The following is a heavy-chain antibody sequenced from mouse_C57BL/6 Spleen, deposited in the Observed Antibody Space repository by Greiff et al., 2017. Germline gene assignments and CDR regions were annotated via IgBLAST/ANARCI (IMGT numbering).Heavy chain of an antibody. Sequence: EVQRVESGPGLVKPSQSLSLTCSVTGYSITSGYYWNWIRQFPGNKLEWMGYIRYDGSTNYNPSLKNRISITRDTSKNQFFRKLNSVTTEDTATYYWAREGLRAWFAYWGQGTLVTVSA. J-gene: IGHJ3*01. CDR3: AREGLRAWFAY. D-gene: IGHD2-4*01. CDR1: GYSITSGYY. V-gene: IGHV3-6*01. CDR2: IRYDGST.